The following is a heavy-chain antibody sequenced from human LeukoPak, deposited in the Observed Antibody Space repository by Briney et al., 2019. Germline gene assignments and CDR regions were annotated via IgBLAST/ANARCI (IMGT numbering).Heavy chain of an antibody. CDR2: IYTSGST. D-gene: IGHD5-18*01. CDR3: ARDLYSYGYNWYFDL. Sequence: SETLSLTCTVSGGSISSYYWSWIRQPAGKGLEWIGRIYTSGSTNYNPSLKSRVTTSVDTSKNQFSLKLSSVTAADTAVYCCARDLYSYGYNWYFDLWGRGTLVTVSS. V-gene: IGHV4-4*07. CDR1: GGSISSYY. J-gene: IGHJ2*01.